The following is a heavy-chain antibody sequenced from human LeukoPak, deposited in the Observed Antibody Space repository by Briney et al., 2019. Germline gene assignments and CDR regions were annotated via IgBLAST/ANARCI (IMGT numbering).Heavy chain of an antibody. Sequence: GGSLRLSCAASGFTFNRNAISWVRQAPGKGLEWVSTIGGSGDKTFYADSVKGRFTISRDNSKNMVHLQMNSLTGGDTALYYCVRRGDASSGWGDHDFWGQGALVTVSS. CDR3: VRRGDASSGWGDHDF. J-gene: IGHJ4*02. CDR2: IGGSGDKT. V-gene: IGHV3-23*01. D-gene: IGHD6-19*01. CDR1: GFTFNRNA.